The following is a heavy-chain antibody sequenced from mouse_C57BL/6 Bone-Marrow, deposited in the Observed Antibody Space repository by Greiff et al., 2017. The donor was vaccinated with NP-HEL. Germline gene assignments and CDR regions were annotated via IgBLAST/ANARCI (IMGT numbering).Heavy chain of an antibody. V-gene: IGHV1-80*01. D-gene: IGHD4-1*01. J-gene: IGHJ2*01. CDR3: AKDWNYFDY. CDR2: IYPGDGDT. CDR1: GYAFRRYW. Sequence: LQQSGAELVKPGASVKISCKASGYAFRRYWMNWVKQRPGKGLEWIGQIYPGDGDTNYNGKFKGKATLTADKSSSTAYMQLSSLTSEDSAVYFCAKDWNYFDYGGQGTTLTVSA.